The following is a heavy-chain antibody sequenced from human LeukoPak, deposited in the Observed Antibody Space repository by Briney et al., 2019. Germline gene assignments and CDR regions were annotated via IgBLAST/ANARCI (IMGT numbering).Heavy chain of an antibody. V-gene: IGHV4-59*01. CDR1: GGSISSYY. CDR2: IYYSGST. Sequence: SETLSLTCTVSGGSISSYYWSWIRQPPGKGLEWIGYIYYSGSTNYNPSLKSRVTRSVDTSKNQFSLKLSSVTAADTAVYYCAREVGYEGSGSYFDAFDIWGQGTMVTVSS. D-gene: IGHD3-10*01. CDR3: AREVGYEGSGSYFDAFDI. J-gene: IGHJ3*02.